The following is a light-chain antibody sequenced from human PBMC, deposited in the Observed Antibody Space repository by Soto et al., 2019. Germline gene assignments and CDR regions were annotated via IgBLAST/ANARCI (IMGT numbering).Light chain of an antibody. Sequence: EIVLTKSPGTLSKSQGERATLSCRASQSGSSSYVAWYQKKPGQAPRLLIYGASSRATGIPDRFSGSGSGTDFTLTISRLEPEDFAVYYCQQYGTSLLTFGGGTKVDIK. CDR3: QQYGTSLLT. CDR2: GAS. J-gene: IGKJ4*01. CDR1: QSGSSSY. V-gene: IGKV3-20*01.